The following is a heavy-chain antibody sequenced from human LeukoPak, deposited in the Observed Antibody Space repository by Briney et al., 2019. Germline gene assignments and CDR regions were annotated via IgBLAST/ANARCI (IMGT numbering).Heavy chain of an antibody. CDR1: GFTFSSYS. D-gene: IGHD3-3*01. Sequence: GGSLRLSCAASGFTFSSYSMNWVRQAPGKGLEWVSYISSSSSTIYYADSVKGRFTISRDNAKNLLYLQMNSLRAEDTAVYYCARDPYYDFWSGYTYYFDYWGQGTLVTVSS. V-gene: IGHV3-48*01. CDR3: ARDPYYDFWSGYTYYFDY. J-gene: IGHJ4*02. CDR2: ISSSSSTI.